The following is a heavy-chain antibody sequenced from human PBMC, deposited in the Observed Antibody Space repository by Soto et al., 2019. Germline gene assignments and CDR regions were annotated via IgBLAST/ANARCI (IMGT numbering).Heavy chain of an antibody. CDR1: GYSFTSYW. CDR2: IYPGDSDT. V-gene: IGHV5-51*01. J-gene: IGHJ3*02. Sequence: PGESLKISCKGSGYSFTSYWIGWVRQMPGKGLEWMGIIYPGDSDTRYSSSFQGQVTISADKSTSTAYLQWRSLKASDTAMYYCVRRGIYSGAWYPGLGGFDIWGQGTMVTVSS. D-gene: IGHD1-26*01. CDR3: VRRGIYSGAWYPGLGGFDI.